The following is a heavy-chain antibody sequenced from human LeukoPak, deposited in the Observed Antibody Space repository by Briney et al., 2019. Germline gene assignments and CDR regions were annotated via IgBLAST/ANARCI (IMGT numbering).Heavy chain of an antibody. V-gene: IGHV4-39*01. CDR2: IYYSGSP. D-gene: IGHD2-21*02. CDR1: GGSISSSNSF. J-gene: IGHJ4*02. CDR3: ARHLGDLDVVVTALYFAY. Sequence: SETLSLTCTVSGGSISSSNSFWGWIRQPPGKGLEWIGSIYYSGSPYYNPSLKSRVTISVDTSKNQFSLKMSSVTAADTAVYYCARHLGDLDVVVTALYFAYWGQGTLVTVSS.